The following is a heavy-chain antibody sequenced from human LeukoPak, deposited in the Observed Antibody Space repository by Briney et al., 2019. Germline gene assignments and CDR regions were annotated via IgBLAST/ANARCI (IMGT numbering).Heavy chain of an antibody. Sequence: SETLSLTYTVSGGSISSYYWSWIRQPPGKGLEWIGYIYYSGSTNYNPSLKSRVTISVDTSKNQFSLKLSSVTAADTAVYYCAREVAARRGGGYYFDYWGQGTLVTVSS. CDR2: IYYSGST. CDR1: GGSISSYY. J-gene: IGHJ4*02. V-gene: IGHV4-59*01. D-gene: IGHD6-6*01. CDR3: AREVAARRGGGYYFDY.